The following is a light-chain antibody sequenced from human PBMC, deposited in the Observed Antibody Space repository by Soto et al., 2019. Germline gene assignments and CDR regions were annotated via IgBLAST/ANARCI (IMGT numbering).Light chain of an antibody. J-gene: IGKJ1*01. Sequence: DIQMTQSPSTLSASVGDRVTITCRASQSIDTWLAWYQQKPGKAPRLLIYKASSSASGVPSRFSGSGFGTELTLTLSSLQPDDFASSRCQQYGSNARGMFGQGTKVEIK. CDR1: QSIDTW. CDR2: KAS. CDR3: QQYGSNARGM. V-gene: IGKV1-5*03.